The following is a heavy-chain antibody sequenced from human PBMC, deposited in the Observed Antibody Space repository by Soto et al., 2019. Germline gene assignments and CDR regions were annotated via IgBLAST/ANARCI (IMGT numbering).Heavy chain of an antibody. Sequence: EVQLVDSGGGLVKPGGSLRLSCAASGITVGSYGMNWVRQAPGRGLEWVASISPSSSYIYYAESVEGRFTVSRDNTKNSLFLQMNSLRTEDTGVYYCARDREVGSTSREKDFDSWGQGTLVTVSS. V-gene: IGHV3-21*02. CDR1: GITVGSYG. J-gene: IGHJ4*02. CDR2: ISPSSSYI. CDR3: ARDREVGSTSREKDFDS. D-gene: IGHD2-2*01.